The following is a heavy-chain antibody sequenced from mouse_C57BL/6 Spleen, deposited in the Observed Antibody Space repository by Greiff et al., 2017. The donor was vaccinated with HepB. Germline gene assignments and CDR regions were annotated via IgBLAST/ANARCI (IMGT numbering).Heavy chain of an antibody. J-gene: IGHJ4*01. CDR3: ARTYYGNSLYYAMDY. D-gene: IGHD2-10*01. V-gene: IGHV5-17*01. CDR1: GFTFSDYG. CDR2: ISSGSSTI. Sequence: EVHLVESGGGLVKPGGSLKLSCADSGFTFSDYGMHWVRQAPEKGLEWVAYISSGSSTIYYADTVKGRFTISRDNAKNTLFLQMTSLRSEDTAMYYCARTYYGNSLYYAMDYWGQGTSVTVSS.